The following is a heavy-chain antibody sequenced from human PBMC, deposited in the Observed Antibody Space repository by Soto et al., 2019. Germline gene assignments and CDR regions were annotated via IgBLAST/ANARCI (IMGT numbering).Heavy chain of an antibody. Sequence: QVQLVESGGGVVQPGRSLRLSCAASGFTFSSYTMHWVRQAPGKGLEWVTVISYDGSNKYYADSVKGRFTISRDNSKNTLYLQMNSLRAEDTAVYYCAGHAYSYGDDAFDIWGQGTMVTVSS. CDR1: GFTFSSYT. CDR2: ISYDGSNK. V-gene: IGHV3-30-3*01. CDR3: AGHAYSYGDDAFDI. J-gene: IGHJ3*02. D-gene: IGHD5-18*01.